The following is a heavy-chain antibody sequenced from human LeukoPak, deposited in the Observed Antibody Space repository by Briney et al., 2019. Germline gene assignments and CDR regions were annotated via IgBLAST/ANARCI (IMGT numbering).Heavy chain of an antibody. V-gene: IGHV3-30*02. CDR1: GFTFSSYG. Sequence: PGGSLRLSCAASGFTFSSYGMHWVRQAPGKGLEWVAFIRYDGSNKYYADSVKGRFTISRGNSKNTLYLQMNSLRAEDTAVYYCAKDPGSAVAATNWFDPWGQGTLVTVSS. CDR2: IRYDGSNK. D-gene: IGHD2-15*01. CDR3: AKDPGSAVAATNWFDP. J-gene: IGHJ5*02.